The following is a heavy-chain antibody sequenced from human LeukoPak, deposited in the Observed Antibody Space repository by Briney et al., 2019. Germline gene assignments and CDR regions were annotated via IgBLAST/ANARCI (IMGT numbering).Heavy chain of an antibody. CDR2: IYYSGST. J-gene: IGHJ5*02. D-gene: IGHD1-26*01. CDR3: ARLPSGSYVVDP. Sequence: PSETLSLTCTVSGGSISSYYWSWIRQPPGKGLEWIGYIYYSGSTIYNPSLKSRVTISVDTSKSQFSLKLSSVTAADTAVYYCARLPSGSYVVDPWGQGTLVTVSS. V-gene: IGHV4-59*08. CDR1: GGSISSYY.